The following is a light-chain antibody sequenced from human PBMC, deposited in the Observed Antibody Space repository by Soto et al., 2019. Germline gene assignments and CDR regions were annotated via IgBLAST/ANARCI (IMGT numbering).Light chain of an antibody. CDR3: QQRNSWPPIT. Sequence: EIVLTQSPATLSVSPGERATLSCKASQSVSRNLAWYQQKPGQAPRLLIYDASSRASGVPARFSGSGSGTDFTLTISSLEPEDFALYYCQQRNSWPPITFGQGTRLEIK. CDR1: QSVSRN. CDR2: DAS. V-gene: IGKV3-11*01. J-gene: IGKJ5*01.